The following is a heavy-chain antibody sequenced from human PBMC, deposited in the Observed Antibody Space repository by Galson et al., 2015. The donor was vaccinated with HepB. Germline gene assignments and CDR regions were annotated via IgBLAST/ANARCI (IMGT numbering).Heavy chain of an antibody. CDR3: ARVKHGYYYYYYMDV. CDR1: GFTFSSYA. V-gene: IGHV3-30-3*01. Sequence: SLRLSCAASGFTFSSYAMHWVRQAPGKGLEWVAVISYDGSNKYYADSVKGRFTISRDNSKNTLYLQVNSLRAEDTAVYYCARVKHGYYYYYYMDVWGKGTTVTVSS. D-gene: IGHD2-21*01. CDR2: ISYDGSNK. J-gene: IGHJ6*03.